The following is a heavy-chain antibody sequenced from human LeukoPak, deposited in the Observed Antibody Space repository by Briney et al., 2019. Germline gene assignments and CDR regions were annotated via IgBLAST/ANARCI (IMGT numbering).Heavy chain of an antibody. CDR1: GGSISSYY. CDR2: IYYSGST. V-gene: IGHV4-59*01. Sequence: SETLSLTCTVSGGSISSYYWSWIRQPPGKGLEWIGYIYYSGSTNYNPSLKSRVTISVDTSKNQFSLKLSSVTAADTAVYYCARDTAMVTPYDAFDIWGQGTMVTVSS. D-gene: IGHD5-18*01. J-gene: IGHJ3*02. CDR3: ARDTAMVTPYDAFDI.